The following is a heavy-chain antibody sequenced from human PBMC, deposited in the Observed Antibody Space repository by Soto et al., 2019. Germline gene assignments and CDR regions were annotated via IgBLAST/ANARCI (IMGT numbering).Heavy chain of an antibody. CDR3: ARDWFGIDY. D-gene: IGHD3-16*01. J-gene: IGHJ4*02. CDR1: GYTFTSFG. Sequence: QVQLVQSGAEVKKPGASVKVTFKAYGYTFTSFGISWVRQAPGQGLEWMGWINPYNGNTNYAQKLQGRVTMTTDTSTNTAYMELRSLRSDDTAVYYCARDWFGIDYWGQGTLVTFSS. V-gene: IGHV1-18*01. CDR2: INPYNGNT.